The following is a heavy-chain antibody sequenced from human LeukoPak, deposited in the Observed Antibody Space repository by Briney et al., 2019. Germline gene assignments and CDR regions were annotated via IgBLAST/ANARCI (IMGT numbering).Heavy chain of an antibody. CDR3: ARDLRRGSSSWYVSGGDY. V-gene: IGHV1-2*02. CDR2: INPKSGGT. Sequence: ASVKVSCKASGYTFTGYYMHWVRQAPGQGLEWMGWINPKSGGTNYAQKFQGRVTMTRDTSISTAYMELSRLRSDDTAVYYCARDLRRGSSSWYVSGGDYWGQGTLVTVSS. CDR1: GYTFTGYY. J-gene: IGHJ4*02. D-gene: IGHD6-13*01.